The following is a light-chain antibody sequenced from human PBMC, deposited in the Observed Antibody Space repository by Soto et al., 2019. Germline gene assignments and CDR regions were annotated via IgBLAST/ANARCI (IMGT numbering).Light chain of an antibody. CDR2: DAS. J-gene: IGKJ2*02. Sequence: EIVLTQSPATLSLSPGERVTLSCRASQSVSSYLAWYQQKPGQAPRLLIYDASNRATGIPARFSGSGSGTDFTLTISSLEPEEFAVYYCQQRSNWPRGTFGQGTKLEIK. CDR3: QQRSNWPRGT. CDR1: QSVSSY. V-gene: IGKV3-11*01.